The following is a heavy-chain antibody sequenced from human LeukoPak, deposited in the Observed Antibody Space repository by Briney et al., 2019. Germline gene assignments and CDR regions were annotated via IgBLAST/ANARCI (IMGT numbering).Heavy chain of an antibody. CDR1: GYTFTSYA. CDR3: ARDRNTGYCSGGSCYN. CDR2: INAGNGNT. V-gene: IGHV1-3*01. J-gene: IGHJ4*02. D-gene: IGHD2-15*01. Sequence: ASVKVSCKASGYTFTSYAMHWVRQAPGQRLEWMGWINAGNGNTKYSQKFQGRVTITADKSTSTAYMELSSLRSEDTAVYYCARDRNTGYCSGGSCYNWGQGTLVTVSS.